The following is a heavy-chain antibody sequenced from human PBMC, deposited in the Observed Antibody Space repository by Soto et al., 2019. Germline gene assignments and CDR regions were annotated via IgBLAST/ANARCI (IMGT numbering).Heavy chain of an antibody. Sequence: SETLSLTCTVSGGSISSGGYYWSWIRQHPGKGLEWIGYIYYSGSTYYNPSLKSRVTISVDTSKNQFSLKLSSVTAADTAVYYCAIAPSYYYDSSGYGIYYFDYWGQGTLVTVSS. J-gene: IGHJ4*02. V-gene: IGHV4-31*03. CDR3: AIAPSYYYDSSGYGIYYFDY. CDR2: IYYSGST. D-gene: IGHD3-22*01. CDR1: GGSISSGGYY.